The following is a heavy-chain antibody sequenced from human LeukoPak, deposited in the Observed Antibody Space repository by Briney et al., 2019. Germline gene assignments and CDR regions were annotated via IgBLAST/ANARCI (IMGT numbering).Heavy chain of an antibody. V-gene: IGHV3-74*01. J-gene: IGHJ4*02. D-gene: IGHD7-27*01. CDR2: INNDGSGT. CDR3: VRGLLGPDY. Sequence: PGGSLRLSCAASGFTFSSYWVHWVRQAPGKGLMWVSRINNDGSGTVYADSVEGRFTISRDNAKNTLYLQMNSLRADDTAVYYCVRGLLGPDYWGQGTQVTVSS. CDR1: GFTFSSYW.